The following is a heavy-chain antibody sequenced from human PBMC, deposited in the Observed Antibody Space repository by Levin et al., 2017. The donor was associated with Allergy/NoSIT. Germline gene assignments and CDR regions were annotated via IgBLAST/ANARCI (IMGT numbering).Heavy chain of an antibody. V-gene: IGHV3-11*03. CDR2: ISIRNIYI. CDR3: AGNQDLYYYASIPIAL. CDR1: GFIFSAYY. D-gene: IGHD3-22*01. Sequence: GGSLRLSCSASGFIFSAYYMSWVRQAPGRGLEWVSYISIRNIYINYADSVQGRFTISRDDSKNRLYLQMNSLRVEDTAVYYCAGNQDLYYYASIPIALWGQGTLVTVSS. J-gene: IGHJ4*02.